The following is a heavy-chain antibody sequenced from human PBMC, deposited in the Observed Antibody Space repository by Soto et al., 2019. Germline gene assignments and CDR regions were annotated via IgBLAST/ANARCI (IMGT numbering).Heavy chain of an antibody. CDR1: GFTFRSYA. Sequence: QVQLMESGGGVVQPGGSLRLSCAASGFTFRSYAIHWVRQAPGKGLEWVAIISYDGSTKFYTDSVKGRFTISRDNSNNTLYLQMKRLRSEDTAIYYCARDGRTGTNLPHGGLDQWGQGTLVTVSS. CDR2: ISYDGSTK. CDR3: ARDGRTGTNLPHGGLDQ. D-gene: IGHD3-10*01. J-gene: IGHJ4*02. V-gene: IGHV3-30-3*01.